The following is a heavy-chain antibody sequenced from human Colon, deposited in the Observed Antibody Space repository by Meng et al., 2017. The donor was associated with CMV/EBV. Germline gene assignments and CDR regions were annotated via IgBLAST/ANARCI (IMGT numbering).Heavy chain of an antibody. CDR1: GFTFSDHY. CDR2: ARNKANSYTT. V-gene: IGHV3-72*01. J-gene: IGHJ5*02. CDR3: TRSYRGSRFDP. D-gene: IGHD1-26*01. Sequence: AASGFTFSDHYIDWVRQAPGKGLEWVGRARNKANSYTTEYAASVKGRFTISRDDSKNSLYLQMNSLKTEDTAIYYCTRSYRGSRFDPWGQGTLVTVSS.